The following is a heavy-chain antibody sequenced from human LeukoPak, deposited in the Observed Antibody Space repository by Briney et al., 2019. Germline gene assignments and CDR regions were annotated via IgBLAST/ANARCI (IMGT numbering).Heavy chain of an antibody. CDR2: INHSGST. Sequence: SETLSLTCSVSGASVYSDSSYWTWIRQPPGKGLEWIGEINHSGSTNYNPSLKSRVTISVDTSKNQFSLKLSSVTAADTAVYYCARYPYCGGDCLGNGMDVWGQGTTVTVSS. D-gene: IGHD2-21*02. CDR3: ARYPYCGGDCLGNGMDV. V-gene: IGHV4-34*01. J-gene: IGHJ6*02. CDR1: GASVYSDSSY.